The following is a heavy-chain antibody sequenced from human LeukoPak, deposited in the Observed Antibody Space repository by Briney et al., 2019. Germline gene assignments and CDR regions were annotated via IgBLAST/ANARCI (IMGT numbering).Heavy chain of an antibody. J-gene: IGHJ4*02. V-gene: IGHV3-23*01. D-gene: IGHD6-13*01. Sequence: GGSLRLYCAASGFTFSSNAMSWVRQAPGKGLEWVSAISGSGGSTYYADSVKGRFTISRDNSKNTLYLQMNSLRAEDTAVYYCAKAEFTAAAGTGTYYFDYWGQGTLVTVSS. CDR2: ISGSGGST. CDR1: GFTFSSNA. CDR3: AKAEFTAAAGTGTYYFDY.